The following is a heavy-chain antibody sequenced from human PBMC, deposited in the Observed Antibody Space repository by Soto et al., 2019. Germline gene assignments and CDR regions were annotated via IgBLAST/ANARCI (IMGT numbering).Heavy chain of an antibody. D-gene: IGHD3-10*01. J-gene: IGHJ6*03. Sequence: SETLSLTCAVYGGSFSGYYWSWIRQPPGKGLEWIGEINHSGSTNYNPSLKSRVTISVDTSKNQFSLKLSSVTAADTAVYYCARDGITYLYYYYYYMDVWGKGTTVTVSS. V-gene: IGHV4-34*01. CDR1: GGSFSGYY. CDR2: INHSGST. CDR3: ARDGITYLYYYYYYMDV.